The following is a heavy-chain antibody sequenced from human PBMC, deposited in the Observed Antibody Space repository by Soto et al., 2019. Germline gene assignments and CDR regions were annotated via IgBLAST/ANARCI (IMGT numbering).Heavy chain of an antibody. CDR1: GYKFGKSA. CDR3: ARIVLMVYAPTFIDY. J-gene: IGHJ4*02. V-gene: IGHV1-18*01. CDR2: IGAYNGNT. Sequence: GASVKVSCKGSGYKFGKSAISWIRKAPGQGFEWMGWIGAYNGNTNYAQKLQGRVTMTTDTSTSTAYMELRSLRSDDTAVYYCARIVLMVYAPTFIDYWGQGTLVTVSS. D-gene: IGHD2-8*01.